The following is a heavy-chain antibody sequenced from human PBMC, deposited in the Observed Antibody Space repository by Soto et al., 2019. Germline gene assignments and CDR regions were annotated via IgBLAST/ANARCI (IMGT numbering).Heavy chain of an antibody. J-gene: IGHJ6*02. CDR3: PTDGRKYLWAEVRNAMDA. D-gene: IGHD1-26*01. CDR1: GYTFTTYG. Sequence: ASVKVSCKASGYTFTTYGISWVRQAPGQGLEWMGWISGYNGQTNYAQKFRGRVTITTDTSTSTAYMELRGLRSDDTSMYHCPTDGRKYLWAEVRNAMDARG. V-gene: IGHV1-18*01. CDR2: ISGYNGQT.